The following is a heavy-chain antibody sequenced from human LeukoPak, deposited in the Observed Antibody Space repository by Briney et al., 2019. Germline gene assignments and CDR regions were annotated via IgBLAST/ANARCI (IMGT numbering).Heavy chain of an antibody. Sequence: IPSETLSLTCTVSGGSISSSSYYWGWIRQPPGKGLEWIGSIYYSGSTYYNPSLKSRVTISVDTSKNQFSLKLSSVTAADTAVYYCARHGAGTIDYWGQGTLVTVSS. D-gene: IGHD1-14*01. CDR2: IYYSGST. CDR3: ARHGAGTIDY. J-gene: IGHJ4*02. V-gene: IGHV4-39*01. CDR1: GGSISSSSYY.